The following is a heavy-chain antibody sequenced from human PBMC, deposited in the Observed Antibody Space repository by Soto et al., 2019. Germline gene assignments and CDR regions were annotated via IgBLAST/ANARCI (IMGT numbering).Heavy chain of an antibody. Sequence: GGSLRLSCAASGFTFSSYAMSWVRQAPGKGLEWVSAISGSGGSTYYADSVKGRFTISRDNSKNTLYLQMNSLRAEDTAVYYCAKIYCSSTSCYDYYYYMDVWGKGTTVTVSS. V-gene: IGHV3-23*01. J-gene: IGHJ6*03. CDR2: ISGSGGST. D-gene: IGHD2-2*01. CDR1: GFTFSSYA. CDR3: AKIYCSSTSCYDYYYYMDV.